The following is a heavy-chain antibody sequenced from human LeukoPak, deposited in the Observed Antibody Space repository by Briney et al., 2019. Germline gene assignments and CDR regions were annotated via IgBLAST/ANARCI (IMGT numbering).Heavy chain of an antibody. CDR2: VSPSGGST. V-gene: IGHV1-46*01. D-gene: IGHD4-17*01. CDR3: ARSLRTFVTVTTIFDY. J-gene: IGHJ4*02. CDR1: GYTFTSNY. Sequence: GASVKVSCKAFGYTFTSNYMHWVRQAPGQGPEWMGVVSPSGGSTTYAQKFQGRVTLTRDMSTSTDYLELSSLRSEDTAVYYCARSLRTFVTVTTIFDYWGQGTLVTVSS.